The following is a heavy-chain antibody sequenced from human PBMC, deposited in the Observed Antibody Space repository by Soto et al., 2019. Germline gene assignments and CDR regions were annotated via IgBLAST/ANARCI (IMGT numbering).Heavy chain of an antibody. D-gene: IGHD3-22*01. CDR1: GFTFSNYG. CDR3: AKDWAESCYFYIYYHHGTTV. Sequence: QRLTCAASGFTFSNYGMYWVRQAPGKGLEWVAVISYDGSNKYYADFVKGRFTISRDNSKNTLYLQMNSLRAEDTAVYYCAKDWAESCYFYIYYHHGTTVRGQGNTATV. J-gene: IGHJ6*02. CDR2: ISYDGSNK. V-gene: IGHV3-30*18.